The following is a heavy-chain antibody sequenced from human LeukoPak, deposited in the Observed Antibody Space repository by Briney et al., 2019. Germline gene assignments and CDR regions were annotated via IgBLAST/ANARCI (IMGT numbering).Heavy chain of an antibody. CDR2: ISSTSNYI. V-gene: IGHV3-21*01. J-gene: IGHJ3*02. D-gene: IGHD1-26*01. CDR1: GFTFSTYV. CDR3: ARGGIITSYAFEI. Sequence: PGGSLRLSCAASGFTFSTYVISWVRQAPGKGLEWVSCISSTSNYIFYADSVRGRFTISRDNAKNSLYLQMDSLRAEDTAVYYCARGGIITSYAFEIWGQGAMVTVSS.